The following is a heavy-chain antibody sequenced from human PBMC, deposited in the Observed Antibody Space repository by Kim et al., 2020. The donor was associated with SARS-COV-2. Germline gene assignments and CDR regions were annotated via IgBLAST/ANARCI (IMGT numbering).Heavy chain of an antibody. CDR2: IWYDGSNK. J-gene: IGHJ4*02. V-gene: IGHV3-33*01. Sequence: GGSLRLSCAASGFTFSSYGMHWVRQAPGKGLEWVAVIWYDGSNKYYADSVKGRFTSSRDNSKNTLYLQMNSLRAEDTAVYYCARRGYSNYLFDYWGQGTLVTVSS. CDR1: GFTFSSYG. CDR3: ARRGYSNYLFDY. D-gene: IGHD4-4*01.